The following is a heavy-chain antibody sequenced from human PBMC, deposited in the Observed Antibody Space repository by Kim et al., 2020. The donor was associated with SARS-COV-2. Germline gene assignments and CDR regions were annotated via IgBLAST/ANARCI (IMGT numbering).Heavy chain of an antibody. J-gene: IGHJ1*01. CDR3: AKAPARGITFEH. CDR1: GITLSSYA. V-gene: IGHV3-23*01. Sequence: GGSLRLSCVASGITLSSYAMSWVRQAPGKGLEWVSRVGVGGDGIVYADSVKGRFIISTDNSQNTVYLQMNSLRADDTAVYFCAKAPARGITFEHWCQGTL. D-gene: IGHD1-26*01. CDR2: VGVGGDGI.